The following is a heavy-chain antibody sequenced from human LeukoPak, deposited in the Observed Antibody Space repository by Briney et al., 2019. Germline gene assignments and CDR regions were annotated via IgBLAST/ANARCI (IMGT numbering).Heavy chain of an antibody. D-gene: IGHD6-19*01. CDR3: ARDRAGDFDY. CDR2: IYHSGST. V-gene: IGHV4-30-2*01. CDR1: GGSISSGGYS. J-gene: IGHJ4*02. Sequence: SETLSLTCAVSGGSISSGGYSWSWIRQPPGKGLEWIGYIYHSGSTYYNPSLKSQVTISVDRSKNQFSLKLSSVTAADTAVYYCARDRAGDFDYWGQGTLVTVSS.